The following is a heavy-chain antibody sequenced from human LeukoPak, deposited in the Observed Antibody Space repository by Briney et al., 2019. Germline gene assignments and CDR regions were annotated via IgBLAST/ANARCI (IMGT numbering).Heavy chain of an antibody. CDR1: GGSFSGYY. Sequence: SETLSLTCAVYGGSFSGYYWSWIRQPPGKGLEWIGEINHSGSTNYNPSLKRRVTISVDTSKNQFSLKLSSVTAADTAVYYCAGLVGRYSSGLYYYYFDYWGQGTLVTVSS. CDR2: INHSGST. J-gene: IGHJ4*02. CDR3: AGLVGRYSSGLYYYYFDY. D-gene: IGHD3-22*01. V-gene: IGHV4-34*01.